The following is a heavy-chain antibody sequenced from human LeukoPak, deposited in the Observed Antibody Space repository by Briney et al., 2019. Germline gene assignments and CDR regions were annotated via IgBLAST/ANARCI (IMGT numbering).Heavy chain of an antibody. V-gene: IGHV3-7*01. D-gene: IGHD6-25*01. CDR2: INQGGSDK. J-gene: IGHJ4*02. CDR1: GFTFSGHW. Sequence: GGSLRLSCAASGFTFSGHWMSWVRQASGKGLEWVANINQGGSDKYYVDSVKGRFTISRDNANNLLYLQMNSLRGEDTAVYYCTRDRSRAEDDWGQGTLVTVSS. CDR3: TRDRSRAEDD.